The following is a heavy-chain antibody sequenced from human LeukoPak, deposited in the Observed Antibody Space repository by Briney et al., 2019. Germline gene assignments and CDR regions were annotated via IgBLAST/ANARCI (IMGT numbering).Heavy chain of an antibody. V-gene: IGHV4-61*02. CDR3: ARRNYSGSGSLDNWFDP. CDR1: GGSISSGSYY. D-gene: IGHD3-10*01. CDR2: IYTSGST. Sequence: PSETLSLTCTGSGGSISSGSYYWSWIRQPAGKGLEWIGRIYTSGSTNYNPSLKSRVTISVDTSKNQFSLKLSSVTAADTAVYYCARRNYSGSGSLDNWFDPWGQGTLVTVSS. J-gene: IGHJ5*02.